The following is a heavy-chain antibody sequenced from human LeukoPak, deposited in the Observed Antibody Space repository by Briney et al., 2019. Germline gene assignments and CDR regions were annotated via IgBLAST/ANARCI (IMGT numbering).Heavy chain of an antibody. Sequence: GGSLRLSFAASGFTFSSNAMSWVRQAPGKGLEWVSTISETGDRYDADSVKGRFTISRDNSKNRVDLQMNSLRAEDTAVYYCAKGGYSANWRNYFDYWGQGTLVTVSS. CDR1: GFTFSSNA. V-gene: IGHV3-23*01. CDR2: ISETGDR. J-gene: IGHJ4*02. CDR3: AKGGYSANWRNYFDY. D-gene: IGHD6-13*01.